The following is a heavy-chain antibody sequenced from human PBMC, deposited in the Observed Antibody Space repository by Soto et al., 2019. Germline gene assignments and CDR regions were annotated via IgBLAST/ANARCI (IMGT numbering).Heavy chain of an antibody. CDR1: GGTFSSYT. CDR3: AVPAAQWAGDYYFDY. J-gene: IGHJ4*02. D-gene: IGHD2-2*01. CDR2: IIPILGIA. Sequence: QVQLVQSGAEVKKPGSSVKVSCKASGGTFSSYTISWVRQAPGQGLEWMGRIIPILGIANYAQKFQGRVTITADKSPSTAYMELISLRSEDTAVYYCAVPAAQWAGDYYFDYWGQGTLVTVSS. V-gene: IGHV1-69*02.